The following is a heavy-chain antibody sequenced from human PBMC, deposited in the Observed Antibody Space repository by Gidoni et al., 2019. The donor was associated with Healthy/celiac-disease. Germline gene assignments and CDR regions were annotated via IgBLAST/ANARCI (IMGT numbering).Heavy chain of an antibody. J-gene: IGHJ5*02. CDR1: GDSVSSHSAA. CDR2: TYYRSKWCS. V-gene: IGHV6-1*01. CDR3: ARVLGPGEYNWFDP. Sequence: QVQLPQSGPGLVKPSQTLSPTCAISGDSVSSHSAAWNWIRQSQSRGIEWLGRTYYRSKWCSDYAVSVKSRIDINPDTSKNQYSLQLNSVTPEDTAVYYCARVLGPGEYNWFDPWGQGTLVTVSS. D-gene: IGHD3-10*01.